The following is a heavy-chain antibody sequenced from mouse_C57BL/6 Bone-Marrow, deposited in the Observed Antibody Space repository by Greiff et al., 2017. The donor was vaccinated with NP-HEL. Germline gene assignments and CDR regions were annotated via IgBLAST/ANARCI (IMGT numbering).Heavy chain of an antibody. CDR1: GYTFTSYW. Sequence: QVQLKQPGAELVRPGSSVKLSCKASGYTFTSYWMHWVKQRPIQGLEWIGNIDPSDSETHYNQKFKDKATLTVDKSSSTADMQLSSLTSEDSAVYYCSREGDSDADYFDYWGQGTTLTVSS. CDR3: SREGDSDADYFDY. V-gene: IGHV1-52*01. CDR2: IDPSDSET. J-gene: IGHJ2*01.